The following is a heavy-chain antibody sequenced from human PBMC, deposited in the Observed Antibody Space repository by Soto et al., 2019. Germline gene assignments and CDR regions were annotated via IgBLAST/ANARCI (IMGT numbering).Heavy chain of an antibody. J-gene: IGHJ4*02. CDR3: ARGQRGGYGSGIDY. CDR1: RGSIASCSYY. V-gene: IGHV4-39*01. D-gene: IGHD3-10*01. Sequence: SETLSLTCTLSRGSIASCSYYSGWFRQPPGKGLEWIGSIYYSGSTYYTPSLKSRVTISVDTSKNQFSLKLSSVTAADTAVYYCARGQRGGYGSGIDYWGQGTLVTVS. CDR2: IYYSGST.